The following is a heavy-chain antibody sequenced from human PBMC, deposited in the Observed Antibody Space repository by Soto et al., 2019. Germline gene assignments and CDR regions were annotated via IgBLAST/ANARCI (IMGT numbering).Heavy chain of an antibody. Sequence: SETLSLTCTVSGGSVSGYYWSWIRQSPGKGLEWIGYIYYTGTTIYSPSLDRRVTLSVDTAKDQVSLKLTSVTPADTAVYYCARHPTIARFENGLDVWGQGTMVTVSS. CDR3: ARHPTIARFENGLDV. J-gene: IGHJ6*02. CDR2: IYYTGTT. D-gene: IGHD1-1*01. CDR1: GGSVSGYY. V-gene: IGHV4-59*08.